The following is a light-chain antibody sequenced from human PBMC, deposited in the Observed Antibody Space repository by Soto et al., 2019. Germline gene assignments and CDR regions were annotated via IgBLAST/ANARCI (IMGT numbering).Light chain of an antibody. J-gene: IGKJ5*01. CDR1: QSFSSSY. CDR3: QQYGTSIT. Sequence: EIVLTQSPGTLSLSPGERATLSCRASQSFSSSYLAWYQQKPGQAPRLLIYGASSRATGIRDRFSGSGSGTDFTLTISRLEPEDFAVYYCQQYGTSITFGQGTRLEI. V-gene: IGKV3-20*01. CDR2: GAS.